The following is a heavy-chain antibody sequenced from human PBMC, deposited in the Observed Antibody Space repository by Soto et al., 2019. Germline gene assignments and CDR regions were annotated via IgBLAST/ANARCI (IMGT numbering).Heavy chain of an antibody. CDR2: IYSGGTT. J-gene: IGHJ4*02. V-gene: IGHV3-53*04. Sequence: EVQLVESGGGLVQPGGSLRLSCAASGFTVSSNFMSWVRQAPGKGLEWVSVIYSGGTTYYADSVKGRFTISRHNSKNTLDLQMNSLGAEDKAVYYCARGAGYSSGWYDYWGQGTLVTVSS. CDR1: GFTVSSNF. D-gene: IGHD6-19*01. CDR3: ARGAGYSSGWYDY.